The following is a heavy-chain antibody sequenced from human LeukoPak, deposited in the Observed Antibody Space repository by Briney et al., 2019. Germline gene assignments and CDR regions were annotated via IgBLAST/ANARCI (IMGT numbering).Heavy chain of an antibody. V-gene: IGHV4-61*02. D-gene: IGHD4-23*01. CDR3: ASPMTTVGHDAFDI. J-gene: IGHJ3*02. Sequence: PSETLSLTCTVSGGSISSGSYFWSWIRQPAGKGLEWIGRIYTSGSTTYNPSLKSRVTISVDTSKNQFSLKLSSVTAADTAVYYCASPMTTVGHDAFDIWGQGTMVTVSS. CDR1: GGSISSGSYF. CDR2: IYTSGST.